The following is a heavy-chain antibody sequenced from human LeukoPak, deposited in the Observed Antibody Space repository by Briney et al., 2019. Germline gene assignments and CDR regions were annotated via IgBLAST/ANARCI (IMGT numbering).Heavy chain of an antibody. CDR2: ISSSSSTI. D-gene: IGHD3-22*01. CDR1: GFTFSSYS. J-gene: IGHJ4*02. Sequence: GGSLRLSCAASGFTFSSYSMNWVRQAPGKGLEWVSYISSSSSTIYYADPVKGRFTISRDNAKNSLYLQMNSLRAEDTAVYYCARGDYYDSSGYYDYWGQGTLVTVSS. V-gene: IGHV3-48*01. CDR3: ARGDYYDSSGYYDY.